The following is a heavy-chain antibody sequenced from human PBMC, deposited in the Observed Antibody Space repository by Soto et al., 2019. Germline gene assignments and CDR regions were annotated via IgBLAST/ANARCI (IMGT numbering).Heavy chain of an antibody. Sequence: PSETLSLTCAVYGGSFSGYYWSWIRQPPGKGLEWIGEINHSGSTNYNPSLKSRVTISLNTSKNQFSLKLSSVTAADTAVYYCARGQEGAAGIVWGQGTLVTVSS. J-gene: IGHJ4*02. CDR2: INHSGST. CDR3: ARGQEGAAGIV. V-gene: IGHV4-34*01. D-gene: IGHD6-13*01. CDR1: GGSFSGYY.